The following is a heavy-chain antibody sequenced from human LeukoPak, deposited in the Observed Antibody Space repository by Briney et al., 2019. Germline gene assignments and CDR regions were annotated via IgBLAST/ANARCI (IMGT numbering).Heavy chain of an antibody. D-gene: IGHD4-17*01. Sequence: GGSLRLSCAASGFTFSSYSMNWVRQAPGKGLEWVSYISHSSSTIYYADSVKGRFTISRDNAKKSLYLQMNSLRAEDSAVYYCARDRLHYGEYEKTFDYWGQGTLVTVSS. CDR1: GFTFSSYS. V-gene: IGHV3-48*01. CDR3: ARDRLHYGEYEKTFDY. CDR2: ISHSSSTI. J-gene: IGHJ4*02.